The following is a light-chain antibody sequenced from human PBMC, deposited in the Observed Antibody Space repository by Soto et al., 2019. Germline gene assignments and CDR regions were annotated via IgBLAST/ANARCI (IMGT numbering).Light chain of an antibody. V-gene: IGLV2-14*02. CDR1: SSDVGSYNL. J-gene: IGLJ1*01. Sequence: QSVLTQPASVSGSPGQSITISCTGTSSDVGSYNLVSWYQQHPGKAPKLMIYEGSKRPSGVSNRFSGSKSGNTASLTISGLQAEDEADYYCSSYASSTTPYVFGTGTKVNVL. CDR3: SSYASSTTPYV. CDR2: EGS.